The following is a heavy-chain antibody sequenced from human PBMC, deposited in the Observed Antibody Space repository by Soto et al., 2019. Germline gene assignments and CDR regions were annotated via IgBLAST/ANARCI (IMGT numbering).Heavy chain of an antibody. CDR1: GGSFSGYY. CDR3: ARPGIAARRDYYYYGTDV. Sequence: PSETLSLTCAVYGGSFSGYYWSWIRQPPGKGLEWIGEINHSGSTNYNPSLKSRVTISVDTSKNQFSLKLSSVTAADTAVYYCARPGIAARRDYYYYGTDVWGQGTTVTVSS. J-gene: IGHJ6*02. D-gene: IGHD6-6*01. CDR2: INHSGST. V-gene: IGHV4-34*01.